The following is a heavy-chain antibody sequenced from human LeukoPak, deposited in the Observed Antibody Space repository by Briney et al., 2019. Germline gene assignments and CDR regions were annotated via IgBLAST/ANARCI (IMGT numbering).Heavy chain of an antibody. D-gene: IGHD6-19*01. CDR1: GFTFTNYA. CDR2: ISGSGDTS. J-gene: IGHJ4*02. Sequence: PGGSPRLSCAASGFTFTNYAMTWVRQAPGKGLEWVSTISGSGDTSYYADSVKGRFTVSRNNSKNTLYLQTDNLRSEETAIYYCAKHASSGRAEIEYWGQGTLVIVSS. V-gene: IGHV3-23*01. CDR3: AKHASSGRAEIEY.